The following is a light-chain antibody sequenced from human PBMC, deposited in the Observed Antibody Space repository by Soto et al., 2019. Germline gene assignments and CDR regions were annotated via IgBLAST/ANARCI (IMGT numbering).Light chain of an antibody. Sequence: QSALTQPPSASVTPGQRVTISCSGSSSNIESNTVNWYQQLPGTAPKLLIYSNDQRPSGVPDRFSGSKSGTSASLAISGLQSEDEADYYCAAWDDSLYSSWVFGGGTKVTV. J-gene: IGLJ3*02. CDR1: SSNIESNT. CDR2: SND. CDR3: AAWDDSLYSSWV. V-gene: IGLV1-44*01.